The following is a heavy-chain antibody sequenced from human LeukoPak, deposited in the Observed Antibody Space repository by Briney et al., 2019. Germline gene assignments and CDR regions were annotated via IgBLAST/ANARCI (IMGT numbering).Heavy chain of an antibody. V-gene: IGHV3-23*01. CDR1: GFSFRSYG. CDR3: ARDAFDIVVVPAAIDRNYYYYYYMDV. Sequence: PGGSLRLSCATSGFSFRSYGMSWVRQAPGKGLEWVSSISGFTGRTYYADSVKGRFTISRDNSKNTLYLQMNSLRAEDTAVYYCARDAFDIVVVPAAIDRNYYYYYYMDVWGKGTTVTVSS. CDR2: ISGFTGRT. J-gene: IGHJ6*03. D-gene: IGHD2-2*01.